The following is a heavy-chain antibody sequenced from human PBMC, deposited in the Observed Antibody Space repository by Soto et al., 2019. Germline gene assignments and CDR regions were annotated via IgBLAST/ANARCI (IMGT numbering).Heavy chain of an antibody. CDR3: VRDTFCSSTCCYVGGDY. CDR1: GYTFTIYG. CDR2: ISAYNGNT. Sequence: QVQMVQSGAEVKKPGASVKVSCKASGYTFTIYGISWVRQAPGQGLEWMGWISAYNGNTNYAQNLQGRATMTEDISTTTAYMELRSLRSVDTAVYYCVRDTFCSSTCCYVGGDYWGQGALVTVSS. J-gene: IGHJ4*02. D-gene: IGHD2-2*01. V-gene: IGHV1-18*01.